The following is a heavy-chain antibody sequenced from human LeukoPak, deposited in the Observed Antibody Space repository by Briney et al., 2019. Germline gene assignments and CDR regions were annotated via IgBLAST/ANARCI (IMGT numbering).Heavy chain of an antibody. J-gene: IGHJ4*02. V-gene: IGHV1-2*06. Sequence: ASVKVSCKASGYTFTGYYMHWVRQAPGQGLEWMGRINPNSGGTNYAQKFQGRVTMTRATSISTAYMELSRLRSDDTAVYYCARERAGLPIDYWGQGTLVTVSS. CDR2: INPNSGGT. CDR3: ARERAGLPIDY. CDR1: GYTFTGYY. D-gene: IGHD2-15*01.